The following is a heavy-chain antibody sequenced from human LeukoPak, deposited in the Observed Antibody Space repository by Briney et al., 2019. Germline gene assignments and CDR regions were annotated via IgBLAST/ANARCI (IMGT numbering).Heavy chain of an antibody. CDR3: ARGKSRGSHIDY. V-gene: IGHV4-38-2*02. CDR1: GYSISSDYY. D-gene: IGHD1-26*01. Sequence: SETLSLTCTVSGYSISSDYYWGWIRQPPPHGLEWIGSIYHSGSTYYKPSLKSRVTISVDTSKNQFSLRLRSVTAADTAVYYCARGKSRGSHIDYWGQGTLVTVSS. J-gene: IGHJ4*02. CDR2: IYHSGST.